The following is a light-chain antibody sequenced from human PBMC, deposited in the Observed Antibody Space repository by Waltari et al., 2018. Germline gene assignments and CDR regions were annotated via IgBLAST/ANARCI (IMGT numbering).Light chain of an antibody. CDR1: QIVLYSSNNKNY. CDR3: QQYYSTPQT. Sequence: DIVMTQSPDSLAVSLGERATINCKSSQIVLYSSNNKNYLVWYQQKPGQPPKLLIYWASTRESGVPDRFSGSGSGTDFTLTISSLQAEDVAVYYCQQYYSTPQTFGQGTKVEIK. V-gene: IGKV4-1*01. CDR2: WAS. J-gene: IGKJ1*01.